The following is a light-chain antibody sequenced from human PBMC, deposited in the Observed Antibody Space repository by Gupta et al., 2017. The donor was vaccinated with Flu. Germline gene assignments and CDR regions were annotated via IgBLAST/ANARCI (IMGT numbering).Light chain of an antibody. CDR3: QQRSNWPPT. CDR2: DAS. V-gene: IGKV3-11*01. Sequence: EIVLTQSPATLSLSPRERATLYCRASQRVSSYLAWYQQKPGQAPRLLIYDASNRATGVPARFSGSGSGTDFTLTISSLEPEDFAVYYCQQRSNWPPTFGGGTKVEIK. CDR1: QRVSSY. J-gene: IGKJ4*01.